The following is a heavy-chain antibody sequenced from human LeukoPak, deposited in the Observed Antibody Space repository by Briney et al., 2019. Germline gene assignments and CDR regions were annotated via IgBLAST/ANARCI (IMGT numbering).Heavy chain of an antibody. CDR3: VRFRGYSSSWYGPKAFDY. Sequence: PGGSLRLSCAAPGFTFDDYGMSWVRQAPGKGLEWVSGINWNGGSTGYADSVKGRFTISRDNAKNSLYLQMNSLRAEDTALYYCVRFRGYSSSWYGPKAFDYWGQGTLVTVSS. V-gene: IGHV3-20*04. J-gene: IGHJ4*02. CDR1: GFTFDDYG. CDR2: INWNGGST. D-gene: IGHD6-13*01.